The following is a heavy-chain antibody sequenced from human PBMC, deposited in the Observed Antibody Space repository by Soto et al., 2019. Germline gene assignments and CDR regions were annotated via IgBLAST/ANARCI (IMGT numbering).Heavy chain of an antibody. Sequence: SETLSLTCTVSGGSISSGGYFWSWVRQHPGKGLEWIGNIYYSGGTYYNPSLKSRVTISVDTSKNQFSLKLSSVTAADTAVYYCARFAKEENPKVGSWYYFDYWGQGTRVTVSS. D-gene: IGHD6-13*01. J-gene: IGHJ4*02. V-gene: IGHV4-31*03. CDR2: IYYSGGT. CDR3: ARFAKEENPKVGSWYYFDY. CDR1: GGSISSGGYF.